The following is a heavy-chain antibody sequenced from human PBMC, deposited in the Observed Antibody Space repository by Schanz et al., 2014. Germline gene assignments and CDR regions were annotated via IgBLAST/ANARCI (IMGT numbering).Heavy chain of an antibody. CDR1: GYTFTDYG. CDR2: FIPILDVG. D-gene: IGHD2-2*01. CDR3: ARGTMPGTFDI. J-gene: IGHJ3*02. V-gene: IGHV1-69*04. Sequence: QVQVVQSGAEVKKPGASVKVSCKASGYTFTDYGVIWVRQARGQGLEWVGRFIPILDVGNYAQQFQGRVTFTADKSTSTAYMELSSLRYEDTALYYCARGTMPGTFDIWGQGTMXTVSS.